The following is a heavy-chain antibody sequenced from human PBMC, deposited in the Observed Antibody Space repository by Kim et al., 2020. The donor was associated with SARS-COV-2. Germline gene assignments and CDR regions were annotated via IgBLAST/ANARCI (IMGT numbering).Heavy chain of an antibody. CDR2: ISGSGGST. D-gene: IGHD1-1*01. Sequence: GGSLRLSCAASGFTFSSYAMSWVRQAPGKGLEWVSAISGSGGSTYYADSVKGRFTISRDNSKNTLYLQMNSLRAEDTAVYYCAKEPPLWNDPNWYFDLWGRGTLVTVSS. J-gene: IGHJ2*01. CDR1: GFTFSSYA. V-gene: IGHV3-23*01. CDR3: AKEPPLWNDPNWYFDL.